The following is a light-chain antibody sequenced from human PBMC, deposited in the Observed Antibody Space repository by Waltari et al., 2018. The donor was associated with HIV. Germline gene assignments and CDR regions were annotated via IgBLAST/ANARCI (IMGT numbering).Light chain of an antibody. J-gene: IGLJ3*02. CDR1: SSNIGAGYD. CDR3: QSYDSSLNGWV. Sequence: QSVLTQPPSVSGAPGRKVTISCTGSSSNIGAGYDVYWYQPCPGTAPKVLIYGNANRPSGVPDRFSGSKSGNSASLAITGLQADDEADYYCQSYDSSLNGWVFGGGTKLTV. CDR2: GNA. V-gene: IGLV1-40*01.